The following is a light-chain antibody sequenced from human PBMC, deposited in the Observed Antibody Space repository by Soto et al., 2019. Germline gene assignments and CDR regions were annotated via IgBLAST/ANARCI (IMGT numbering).Light chain of an antibody. CDR3: QVWDSSSDHVV. V-gene: IGLV3-21*04. CDR2: YDS. J-gene: IGLJ2*01. CDR1: NIGSKS. Sequence: SYELTQPPSVSVAPGKTARITCGGNNIGSKSVHWYQQKPGQAPVLVIYYDSDRPSGIPERFSGSNSGNTATLTISRVKAVDEADYYCQVWDSSSDHVVFGGGTKLTVL.